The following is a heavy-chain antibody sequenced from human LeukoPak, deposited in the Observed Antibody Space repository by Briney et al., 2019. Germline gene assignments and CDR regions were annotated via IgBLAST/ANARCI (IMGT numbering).Heavy chain of an antibody. Sequence: SGGSLRLSCAASGFTFSDYYMSWIRQAPGKGLEWVSYISSSGSTIYYADSVKGRFTISRDNAKNSLYLQMNSLRAEDTAVYYWAGAPKYPPVGVPKGPFDPWGQGTLVTVSS. D-gene: IGHD1-26*01. CDR2: ISSSGSTI. J-gene: IGHJ5*02. CDR3: AGAPKYPPVGVPKGPFDP. CDR1: GFTFSDYY. V-gene: IGHV3-11*01.